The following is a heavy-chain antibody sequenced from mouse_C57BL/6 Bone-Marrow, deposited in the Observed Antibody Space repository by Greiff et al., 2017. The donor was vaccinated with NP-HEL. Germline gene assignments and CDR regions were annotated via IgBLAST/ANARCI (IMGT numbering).Heavy chain of an antibody. D-gene: IGHD2-3*01. Sequence: VQLKQPGAELVRPGSSVKLSCKASGYTFTSYWMHWVKQRPIQGLEWIGNIDPSDSETHYNQKFKDKATLTVDKSSSTAYMQLSSLTSEDSAVYYCARCGWLLPHFDVWGTGTTVTVSS. V-gene: IGHV1-52*01. CDR1: GYTFTSYW. CDR3: ARCGWLLPHFDV. CDR2: IDPSDSET. J-gene: IGHJ1*03.